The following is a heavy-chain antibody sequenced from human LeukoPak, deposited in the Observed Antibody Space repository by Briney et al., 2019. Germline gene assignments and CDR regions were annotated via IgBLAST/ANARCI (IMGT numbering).Heavy chain of an antibody. CDR1: GFTFSRHW. CDR3: ANFEPGYTSSWYAEF. CDR2: IKQDGSAK. Sequence: GGSLRLSCAASGFTFSRHWMYWVRQAPGKGLEWVANIKQDGSAKPYVDSVKGRFTISRDNAKNSLFLQMNSLRVEDTAVYYCANFEPGYTSSWYAEFWGQGTLVTVSS. D-gene: IGHD6-13*01. J-gene: IGHJ4*02. V-gene: IGHV3-7*03.